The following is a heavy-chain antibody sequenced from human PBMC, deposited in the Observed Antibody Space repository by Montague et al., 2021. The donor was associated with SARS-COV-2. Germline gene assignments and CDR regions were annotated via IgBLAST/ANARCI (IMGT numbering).Heavy chain of an antibody. D-gene: IGHD2-21*02. CDR2: IYYTVST. V-gene: IGHV4-30-4*01. J-gene: IGHJ6*02. CDR3: ARAPGRVGVTAIVVHYGMDV. Sequence: WIGYIYYTVSTFHYYNPSLKSRLTISLDTSKDQFSLKVTSVTAADTAVYYCARAPGRVGVTAIVVHYGMDVWGQGTTVTVS.